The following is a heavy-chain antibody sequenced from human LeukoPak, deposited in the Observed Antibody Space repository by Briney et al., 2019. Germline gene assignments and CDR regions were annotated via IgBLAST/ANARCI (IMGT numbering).Heavy chain of an antibody. Sequence: ASVKVSCKASGYTFTSYYMHWVRQAPGQGLEWMGIINPSGGSTSYAQKFQGRVSMPRDTSTRTAYMELSRLRSDDTAVYFCARSGSTGYSLDYWGQGTLVTVSS. D-gene: IGHD3-22*01. J-gene: IGHJ4*02. CDR2: INPSGGST. V-gene: IGHV1-46*01. CDR3: ARSGSTGYSLDY. CDR1: GYTFTSYY.